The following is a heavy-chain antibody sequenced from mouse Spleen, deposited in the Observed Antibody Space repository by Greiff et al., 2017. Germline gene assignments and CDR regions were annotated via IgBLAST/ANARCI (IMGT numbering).Heavy chain of an antibody. D-gene: IGHD3-3*01. CDR1: GYAFTNYW. V-gene: IGHV1-63*01. J-gene: IGHJ2*01. CDR3: AIGERGYFDY. CDR2: IYPGSGNT. Sequence: QVQLQQSGAELVRPGTSVKISCKASGYAFTNYWLGWVKQRPGHGLEWIGDIYPGSGNTYYNEKFKGKATLTADKSSSTAYMQLSSLTSEDSAVYFCAIGERGYFDYWGQGTTLTVSS.